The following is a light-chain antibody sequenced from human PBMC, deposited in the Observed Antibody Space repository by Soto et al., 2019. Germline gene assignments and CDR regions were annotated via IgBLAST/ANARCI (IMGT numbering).Light chain of an antibody. CDR2: GAS. J-gene: IGKJ1*01. CDR1: QSISNS. V-gene: IGKV3-20*01. Sequence: ERVLTQSPGTLSLSPGERATLSCRASQSISNSLAWYQQKPGQAPRLLIYGASSRATGIPDKFSGSGSGTDFTLIISRLEPEDFAVYSCQQYGSSPPTFGQGTKVDIK. CDR3: QQYGSSPPT.